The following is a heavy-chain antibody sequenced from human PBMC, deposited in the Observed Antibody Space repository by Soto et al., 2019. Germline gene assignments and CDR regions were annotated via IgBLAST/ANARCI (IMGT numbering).Heavy chain of an antibody. J-gene: IGHJ4*02. Sequence: SETLSLTCTVSGGSISNYYWSWIRQPPGKGLEWIGYIYYSGSTNYNPSLKSRVTISVDTSKNQFSLKLSSVTAADTAVYYCARRYASCFDYWGQGTLVTVSS. D-gene: IGHD2-2*01. V-gene: IGHV4-59*08. CDR2: IYYSGST. CDR1: GGSISNYY. CDR3: ARRYASCFDY.